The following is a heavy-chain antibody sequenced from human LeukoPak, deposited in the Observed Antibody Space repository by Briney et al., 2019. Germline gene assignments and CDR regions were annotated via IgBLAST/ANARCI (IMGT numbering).Heavy chain of an antibody. CDR2: ISGSGGST. Sequence: GGSLTLSCTASGCACGRYSVGCVRQAQGKGLESVSAISGSGGSTYYADSVKCRFTISRDNSKNTLYLQINSLRAEDTAVYYCAKFAGNTYYGSGNPFDYWGQGTLVTVSS. J-gene: IGHJ4*02. CDR3: AKFAGNTYYGSGNPFDY. CDR1: GCACGRYS. D-gene: IGHD3-10*01. V-gene: IGHV3-23*01.